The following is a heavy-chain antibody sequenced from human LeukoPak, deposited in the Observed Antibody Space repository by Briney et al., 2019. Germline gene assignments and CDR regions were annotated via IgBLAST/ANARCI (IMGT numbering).Heavy chain of an antibody. V-gene: IGHV4-30-2*01. CDR2: IYHSGST. CDR3: ARGDYDGLLTFDY. CDR1: GGSISSGGYS. Sequence: SQTLSLTCAVSGGSISSGGYSWSWIRQPPGKGLEWIGYIYHSGSTYYNPSLKSRVTISVDRSKNQFSLKLSSVTAADTAVYYCARGDYDGLLTFDYWGRGTLVTVSS. D-gene: IGHD4-17*01. J-gene: IGHJ4*02.